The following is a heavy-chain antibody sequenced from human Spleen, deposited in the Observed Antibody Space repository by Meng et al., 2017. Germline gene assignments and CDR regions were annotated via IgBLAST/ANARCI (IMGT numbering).Heavy chain of an antibody. CDR1: GYTFTSYD. CDR3: ARAAYYYDSSGYYYFDY. CDR2: MNPNSGNT. J-gene: IGHJ4*02. D-gene: IGHD3-22*01. Sequence: ASVKVACKASGYTFTSYDINWVRQATGQGLEWMGWMNPNSGNTGYSQKFQGRVTITRDTSASTAYMELSSLRSEDTAVYYCARAAYYYDSSGYYYFDYWGQGTLVTVSS. V-gene: IGHV1-8*01.